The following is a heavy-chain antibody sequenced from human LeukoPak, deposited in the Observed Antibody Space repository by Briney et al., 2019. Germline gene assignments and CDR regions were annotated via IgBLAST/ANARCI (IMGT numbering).Heavy chain of an antibody. Sequence: PSETLSLTCTVSGGSISSYYWSWIRQPPGKGLEWIGYIYYSGSTNYNPSLKSRVTISVDTSKNQFSLKLSSVTAADTAVCYCARGVGVTKGAFDIWGQGTMVTVSS. CDR2: IYYSGST. J-gene: IGHJ3*02. CDR1: GGSISSYY. V-gene: IGHV4-59*01. D-gene: IGHD2-21*02. CDR3: ARGVGVTKGAFDI.